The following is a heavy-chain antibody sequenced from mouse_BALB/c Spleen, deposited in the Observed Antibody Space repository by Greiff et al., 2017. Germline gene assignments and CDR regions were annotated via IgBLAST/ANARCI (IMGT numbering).Heavy chain of an antibody. V-gene: IGHV1S81*02. Sequence: VQLQQPGAELVKPGASVKLSCRASGYTFTSYWMHWVKQRPGQGLEWIGEINPSNGRTNYNEKFKSKATLTVDKSSSTAYMQLSSLTSEDSAVYYCARMVNWDYWGQGTSVTVSS. D-gene: IGHD4-1*02. CDR1: GYTFTSYW. CDR2: INPSNGRT. CDR3: ARMVNWDY. J-gene: IGHJ4*01.